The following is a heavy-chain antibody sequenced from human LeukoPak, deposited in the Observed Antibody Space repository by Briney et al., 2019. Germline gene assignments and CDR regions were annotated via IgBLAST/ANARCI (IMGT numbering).Heavy chain of an antibody. CDR3: AREGAYQLLGYWYFDL. Sequence: PGGSLRLSCAASGFTFSSYGMHWVRQAPGKGLEWVAVISYDGSNKYYADSVKGRFTSSRDNSKNTLYLQMNSLKAEDTAVYYCAREGAYQLLGYWYFDLWGRGTLVPVSS. J-gene: IGHJ2*01. V-gene: IGHV3-30*03. CDR1: GFTFSSYG. D-gene: IGHD2-21*01. CDR2: ISYDGSNK.